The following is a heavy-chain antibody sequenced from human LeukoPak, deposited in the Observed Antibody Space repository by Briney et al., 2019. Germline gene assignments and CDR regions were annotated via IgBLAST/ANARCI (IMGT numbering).Heavy chain of an antibody. D-gene: IGHD1-7*01. J-gene: IGHJ4*02. Sequence: SETLSLTCTVSGGSISSYYWSWIRQPAGKGLEWIGRIYGSGSTNYNPSLKSRVTMSVDTSKNQFPLKLSSVTAADTAVYYCARDRGVNWNYWNYWGQGTLVTVSS. V-gene: IGHV4-4*07. CDR2: IYGSGST. CDR3: ARDRGVNWNYWNY. CDR1: GGSISSYY.